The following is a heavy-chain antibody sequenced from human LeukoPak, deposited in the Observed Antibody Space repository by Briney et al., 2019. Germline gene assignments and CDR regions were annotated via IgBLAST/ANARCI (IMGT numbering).Heavy chain of an antibody. CDR1: GYSISSGYY. Sequence: PSETLSLTCTVSGYSISSGYYWGWIRQPPGKGLEWIGSIYHSGSTYYNPSLKSRVTISVDTSKNQFSLKLSSVTAADTAVYYCARARSYYDSSGSVDAFDIWGQGTMVTVSS. CDR2: IYHSGST. D-gene: IGHD3-22*01. CDR3: ARARSYYDSSGSVDAFDI. V-gene: IGHV4-38-2*02. J-gene: IGHJ3*02.